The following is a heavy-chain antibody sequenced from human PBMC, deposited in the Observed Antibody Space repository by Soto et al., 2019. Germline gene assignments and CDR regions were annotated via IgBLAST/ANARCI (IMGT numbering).Heavy chain of an antibody. V-gene: IGHV4-61*01. CDR1: GGSVSSGSYY. Sequence: SETLSLTCTVSGGSVSSGSYYWSWIRQPPGKGLEWIGYIYYSGSTNYNPSLKSRVTISVDTSKNQFSLKLSSVTAADTAVYYCARDSIGIEPSDYWGQGTLVTVSS. CDR3: ARDSIGIEPSDY. D-gene: IGHD1-26*01. J-gene: IGHJ4*02. CDR2: IYYSGST.